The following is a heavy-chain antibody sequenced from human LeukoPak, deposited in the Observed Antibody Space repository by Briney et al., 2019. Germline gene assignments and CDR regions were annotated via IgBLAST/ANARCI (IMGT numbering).Heavy chain of an antibody. J-gene: IGHJ4*02. CDR1: GYTFTSYG. Sequence: ASVKVSCKASGYTFTSYGISWVRQAPGRGLEWMGWISVYNGNTNYAQRLQGRVTMTTDTSTSTAYMELRSLRSEDTAVYYCASPPAGYSSGWLDYWGQGTLVTVSS. D-gene: IGHD6-19*01. CDR3: ASPPAGYSSGWLDY. CDR2: ISVYNGNT. V-gene: IGHV1-18*01.